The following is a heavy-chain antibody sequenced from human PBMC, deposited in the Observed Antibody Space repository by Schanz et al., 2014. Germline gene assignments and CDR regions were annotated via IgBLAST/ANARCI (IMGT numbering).Heavy chain of an antibody. CDR1: GFNFRNYW. J-gene: IGHJ6*03. D-gene: IGHD2-8*01. CDR2: IKQEGDEK. CDR3: VRDRGFCANDICWLRYYMDV. Sequence: EGQLVESGGGLVQPGGSLRLSCVVSGFNFRNYWMSWVRQAPGKGLEWVASIKQEGDEKNYVDSVKGRFTISRDNAKNSSFLQMNSLRADDTAVYYCVRDRGFCANDICWLRYYMDVWGNGTTVTVSS. V-gene: IGHV3-7*01.